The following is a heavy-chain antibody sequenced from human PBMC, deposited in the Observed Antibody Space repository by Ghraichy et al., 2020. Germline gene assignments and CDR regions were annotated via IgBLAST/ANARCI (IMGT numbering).Heavy chain of an antibody. V-gene: IGHV3-23*01. CDR2: LGADGRST. D-gene: IGHD3-10*01. J-gene: IGHJ3*01. CDR3: AKEGGRLGEGAFDV. CDR1: EFTFDGYP. Sequence: GGSLRLSCAVSEFTFDGYPMTWVRQAPGKGLEWVSTLGADGRSTFYADSVKGRFTIPRDKSKRTMYLQMNSLRADDTAVYYCAKEGGRLGEGAFDVWGQGTKVTVSS.